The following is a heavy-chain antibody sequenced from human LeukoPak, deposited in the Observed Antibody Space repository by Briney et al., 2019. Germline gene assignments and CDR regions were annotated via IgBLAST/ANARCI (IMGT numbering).Heavy chain of an antibody. Sequence: ASVKVSCKASGYTFTSYDINWVRQATGQGLEWMGWMNPNSGNTGYAQKFQGRVTMTRNTSISTAYMELSSLRSEDTAVYYCARDAGPRYYDFWSGYPDYWGQGTLVTVSS. CDR2: MNPNSGNT. CDR1: GYTFTSYD. CDR3: ARDAGPRYYDFWSGYPDY. J-gene: IGHJ4*02. D-gene: IGHD3-3*01. V-gene: IGHV1-8*01.